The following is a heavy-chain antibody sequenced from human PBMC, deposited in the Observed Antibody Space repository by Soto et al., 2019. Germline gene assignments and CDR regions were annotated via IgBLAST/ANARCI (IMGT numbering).Heavy chain of an antibody. J-gene: IGHJ4*02. CDR1: GGSISSSNW. CDR2: INHSGST. V-gene: IGHV4-4*02. CDR3: ERDGRLRLGGFDY. D-gene: IGHD3-16*01. Sequence: QVQLQESGPGLVKPSGTLSLTCAVSGGSISSSNWWSWVRQPPGKGLEWSGEINHSGSTNYNPSLKSRVTISVDKSKTQFSLKLSSVTAADTAVYYCERDGRLRLGGFDYWGQGTLVTVSS.